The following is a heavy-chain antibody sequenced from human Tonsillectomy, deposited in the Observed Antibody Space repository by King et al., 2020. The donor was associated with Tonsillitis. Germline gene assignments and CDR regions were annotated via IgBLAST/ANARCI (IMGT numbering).Heavy chain of an antibody. CDR3: ARRWEHPAIGAFDL. Sequence: VQLQQWGAGLLEPSETLSLTCAVYGGSFIGHYWSWIRQPTGKGLEWIGDVNPVGITNYNPSLKSRVTISLDTFKNQFSVRLSSVTAADTAVYYCARRWEHPAIGAFDLWGQGTSVTVSS. CDR2: VNPVGIT. V-gene: IGHV4-34*01. D-gene: IGHD1-26*01. J-gene: IGHJ3*01. CDR1: GGSFIGHY.